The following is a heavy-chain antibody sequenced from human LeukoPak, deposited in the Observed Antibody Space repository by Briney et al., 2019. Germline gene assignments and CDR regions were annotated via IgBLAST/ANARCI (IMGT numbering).Heavy chain of an antibody. CDR2: IYTSGST. Sequence: SETLSLTCTVSGGSISSGSYYWSWIRQPAGKGLEWIGRIYTSGSTNYNPSLKSRVTISVDTSKNQFSLKLSSVTAADTAVYYCAFRSYYDSSGYYEYYFDYWGQGTLVTVSS. CDR1: GGSISSGSYY. V-gene: IGHV4-61*02. J-gene: IGHJ4*02. CDR3: AFRSYYDSSGYYEYYFDY. D-gene: IGHD3-22*01.